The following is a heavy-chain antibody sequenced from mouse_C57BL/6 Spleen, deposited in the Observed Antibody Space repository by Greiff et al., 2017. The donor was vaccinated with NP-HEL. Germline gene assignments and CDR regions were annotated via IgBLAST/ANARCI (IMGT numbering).Heavy chain of an antibody. Sequence: EVQVVESGGGLVKPGGSLKLSCAASGFTFSDYGMHWVRQAPEKGLEWVAYISSGSSTIYYADTVKGRFTISRDNAKNTLFLQMTSLRSEDTAMYYCARSHYGSSSYWYCDVWGTGTTVTVSS. J-gene: IGHJ1*03. CDR1: GFTFSDYG. CDR2: ISSGSSTI. CDR3: ARSHYGSSSYWYCDV. D-gene: IGHD1-1*01. V-gene: IGHV5-17*01.